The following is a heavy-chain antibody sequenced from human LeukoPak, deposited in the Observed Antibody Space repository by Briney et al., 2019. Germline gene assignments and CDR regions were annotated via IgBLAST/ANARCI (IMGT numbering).Heavy chain of an antibody. V-gene: IGHV3-7*01. CDR2: IKKDGIEK. Sequence: GGSLRLSCVVYGFTLRSDWMSWVRQAPGKGLEWVANIKKDGIEKYYVESVKGRFTISRDNAKNSLSLQMNSLRAEDTAVYYCARGRYSSRSGGYYFDIWGQGTLVTVSS. D-gene: IGHD2-2*01. J-gene: IGHJ4*02. CDR3: ARGRYSSRSGGYYFDI. CDR1: GFTLRSDW.